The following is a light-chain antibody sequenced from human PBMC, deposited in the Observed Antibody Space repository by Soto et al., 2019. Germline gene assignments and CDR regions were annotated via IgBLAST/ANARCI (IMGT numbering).Light chain of an antibody. CDR2: SNN. V-gene: IGLV1-44*01. CDR3: AAWDDTLNGYV. CDR1: SSNIGNNG. J-gene: IGLJ1*01. Sequence: QSALTQAPSVSGAPRQRVTISCSGSSSNIGNNGVNWYQHLPGTAPKLLIYSNNQRPSGVPDRFSGSKSGTSASLAVSGLQSEDEADYYCAAWDDTLNGYVFGTGTKVTVL.